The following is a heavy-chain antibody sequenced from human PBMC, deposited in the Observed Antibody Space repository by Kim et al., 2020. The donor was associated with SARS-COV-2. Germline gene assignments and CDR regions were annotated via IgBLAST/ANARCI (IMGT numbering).Heavy chain of an antibody. J-gene: IGHJ6*02. CDR1: GGTFRSSA. CDR3: ARGDVVAPSPTELYYAMDV. CDR2: FTPIFDSA. V-gene: IGHV1-69*13. Sequence: SVKVSCKASGGTFRSSAISWVRQAPGQGLEWMGGFTPIFDSANFAQKFQGRLTITADASTTTAYMELSRLTSEDTAVYYCARGDVVAPSPTELYYAMDVWGQGTTVTVSS. D-gene: IGHD2-2*01.